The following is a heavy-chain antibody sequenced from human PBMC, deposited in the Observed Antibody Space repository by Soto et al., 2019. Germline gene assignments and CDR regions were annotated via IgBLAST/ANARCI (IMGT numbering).Heavy chain of an antibody. Sequence: SETLSLTCAVYGGSLSGYCWSWIRQPPGKGLEWIGEINHSGSTNYNPSLKSRVTISVDTSKNQFSLKLSSVTAADTAVYYCARGGLSKYYDFWGQGTTVAVSS. CDR1: GGSLSGYC. CDR2: INHSGST. V-gene: IGHV4-34*01. CDR3: ARGGLSKYYDF. D-gene: IGHD3-3*01. J-gene: IGHJ6*02.